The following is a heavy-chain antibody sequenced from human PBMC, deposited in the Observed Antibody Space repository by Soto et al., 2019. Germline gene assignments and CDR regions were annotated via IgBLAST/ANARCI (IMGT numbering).Heavy chain of an antibody. Sequence: QVQLQESGPGLVKPSETLSLTCTVSGGSISSYYWSWIRQPPGQGLEWIGYIYYSGSTNYNPSLKSRGTRAVDTAKNQFTLMLSSVTAADTAVYYFASHDYYDSPLDYWGQGTLVTVSS. CDR3: ASHDYYDSPLDY. CDR1: GGSISSYY. CDR2: IYYSGST. V-gene: IGHV4-59*01. D-gene: IGHD3-22*01. J-gene: IGHJ4*02.